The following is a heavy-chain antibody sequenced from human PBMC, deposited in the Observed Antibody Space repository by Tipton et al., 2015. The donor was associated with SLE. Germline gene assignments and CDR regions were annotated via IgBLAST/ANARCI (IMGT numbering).Heavy chain of an antibody. Sequence: TLSLTCTVSGGSISSSSYYWGWIRQPPGKGLEWIGSIYYSGSTYYNPSLKSRVTISVDTSKNQFSLKLSSVTAADTAVYYCARDPSAGSGYYRGVDYWGQGTLVTVSS. D-gene: IGHD3-22*01. CDR2: IYYSGST. J-gene: IGHJ4*02. CDR3: ARDPSAGSGYYRGVDY. CDR1: GGSISSSSYY. V-gene: IGHV4-39*07.